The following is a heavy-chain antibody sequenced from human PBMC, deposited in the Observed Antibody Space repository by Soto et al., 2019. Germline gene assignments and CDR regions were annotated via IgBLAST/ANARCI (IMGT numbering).Heavy chain of an antibody. CDR2: IDPSDSYT. CDR1: GYSFISYW. J-gene: IGHJ3*02. V-gene: IGHV5-10-1*01. Sequence: PGESLKISCKGSGYSFISYWISWVRQMPGKGLEWMGRIDPSDSYTNYSPSFQGHVTISADKSISTAYLQWSSLKASDTAMYYCARYYYDSSMTEAFDIWGQGTMVTVSS. CDR3: ARYYYDSSMTEAFDI. D-gene: IGHD3-22*01.